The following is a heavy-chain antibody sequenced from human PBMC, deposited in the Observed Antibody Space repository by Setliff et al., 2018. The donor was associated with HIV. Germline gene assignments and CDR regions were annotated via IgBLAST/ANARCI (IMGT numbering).Heavy chain of an antibody. CDR2: IYTSGST. V-gene: IGHV4-61*02. J-gene: IGHJ4*02. CDR3: VRVPDY. Sequence: SETLSLTCTVSGGSISSEDHYLTWIRQPAGKGLEWIGRIYTSGSTNYNPSLKSRVTISLDTSKNQFSLKVNSVTAADTGVYYCVRVPDYWGPGTLVTVSS. CDR1: GGSISSEDHY.